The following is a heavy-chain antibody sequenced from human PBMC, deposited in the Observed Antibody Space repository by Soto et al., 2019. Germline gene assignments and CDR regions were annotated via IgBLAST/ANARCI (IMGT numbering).Heavy chain of an antibody. CDR2: INGGNGNT. D-gene: IGHD3-10*01. V-gene: IGHV1-3*01. CDR3: ANVHTQGIRDYGMDV. Sequence: ASVKVSCKASGYIFTSYAIHWVRQAPGQRLEWMGWINGGNGNTKYSQKFQGRVTIIRDTSASTAYMVLSSLRAEDTAVYYCANVHTQGIRDYGMDVWGQGTTVTVSS. CDR1: GYIFTSYA. J-gene: IGHJ6*02.